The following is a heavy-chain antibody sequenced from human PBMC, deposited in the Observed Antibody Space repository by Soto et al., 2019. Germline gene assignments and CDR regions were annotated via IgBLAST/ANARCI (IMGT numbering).Heavy chain of an antibody. Sequence: QVQLVESGGGVVQPGRSLRLSCAASGFTFSNFGMHWVRQAPGKGLERVAAISADGSDKYFSDSVKGRFAISRDNSKNTLFLQMNSLRVEDTAVYYCAKGSDVARQELDYWGQGTLVTVSS. V-gene: IGHV3-30*18. J-gene: IGHJ4*02. D-gene: IGHD3-3*01. CDR1: GFTFSNFG. CDR2: ISADGSDK. CDR3: AKGSDVARQELDY.